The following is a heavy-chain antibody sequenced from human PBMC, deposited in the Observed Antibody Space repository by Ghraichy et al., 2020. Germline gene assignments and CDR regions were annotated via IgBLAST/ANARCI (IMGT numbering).Heavy chain of an antibody. J-gene: IGHJ6*02. CDR1: RGSFSGYY. CDR2: INHRGST. D-gene: IGHD2/OR15-2a*01. CDR3: ARGTNRDGLDV. Sequence: SETLSLTCAVYRGSFSGYYWTWIRQPPGKGLEWIGEINHRGSTSYNPSLKSRIFISKDTSKNQFSLKLSSVTAADTAGYYCARGTNRDGLDVWGQGTTGTVS. V-gene: IGHV4-34*01.